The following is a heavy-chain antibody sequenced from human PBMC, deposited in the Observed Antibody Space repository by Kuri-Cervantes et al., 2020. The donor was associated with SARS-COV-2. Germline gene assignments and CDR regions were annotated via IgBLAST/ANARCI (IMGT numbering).Heavy chain of an antibody. J-gene: IGHJ4*02. V-gene: IGHV3-30*04. CDR1: GFTFSSYA. CDR2: ISYDGSNK. CDR3: ARDGGGNLGD. D-gene: IGHD4-23*01. Sequence: GGSLRLSCAASGFTFSSYAMHWVRQAPGKGLEWVAVISYDGSNKYYADSVKGRFTISRDNSKNTLYLQMNSLRAEDTAVYYCARDGGGNLGDWGQGTLVTVSS.